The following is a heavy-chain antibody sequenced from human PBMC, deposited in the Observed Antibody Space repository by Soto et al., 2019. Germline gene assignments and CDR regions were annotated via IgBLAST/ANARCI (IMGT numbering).Heavy chain of an antibody. Sequence: QLQLQESGSGLVKPSQTLSLTCAVSGGSITTSDYSWSWIRQPPGRGLEWIGSIYHTRTTHYIPSLKSRVTMSLDKSKNQFSLDLTSMTAADTAVYYCVRERTIFGVAPGGGVDVWGRGTTVTVSS. CDR3: VRERTIFGVAPGGGVDV. D-gene: IGHD3-3*01. V-gene: IGHV4-30-2*01. CDR2: IYHTRTT. CDR1: GGSITTSDYS. J-gene: IGHJ6*02.